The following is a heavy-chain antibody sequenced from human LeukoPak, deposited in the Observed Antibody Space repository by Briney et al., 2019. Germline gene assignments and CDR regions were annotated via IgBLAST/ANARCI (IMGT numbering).Heavy chain of an antibody. CDR3: ARSGLRYFDWLFRLDY. D-gene: IGHD3-9*01. J-gene: IGHJ4*02. CDR2: ISPYNGDT. Sequence: GASVKVSCKASGYTFTNFGVTWVRQAPGQGLEWMGWISPYNGDTDYAQKPQGRVTMTTDTSTSTAYMELRSLRSDDTAVYYCARSGLRYFDWLFRLDYWGQGTLVTVSS. V-gene: IGHV1-18*01. CDR1: GYTFTNFG.